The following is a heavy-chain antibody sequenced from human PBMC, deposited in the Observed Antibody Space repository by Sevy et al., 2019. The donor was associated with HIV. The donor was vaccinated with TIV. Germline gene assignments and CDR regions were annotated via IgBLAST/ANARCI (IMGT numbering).Heavy chain of an antibody. CDR1: GFTFTSYA. CDR2: ISGSGRST. D-gene: IGHD2-15*01. J-gene: IGHJ6*02. CDR3: AKGYCSGGSCPRDYYYYGMDV. V-gene: IGHV3-23*01. Sequence: GGSLRLSCAASGFTFTSYAMNWVRQAPGKGLDWVSSISGSGRSTYYADSVEGRFTISRDNSKNTLSLQMNSLRADDTAVYYCAKGYCSGGSCPRDYYYYGMDVWSQGTTVTVSS.